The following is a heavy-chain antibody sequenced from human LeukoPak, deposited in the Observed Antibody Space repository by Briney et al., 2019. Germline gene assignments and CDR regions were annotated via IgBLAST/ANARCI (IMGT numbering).Heavy chain of an antibody. D-gene: IGHD3-3*01. CDR3: ARSQILRFLEWPPAFDY. Sequence: GGSLRLSCAASGFTFSSYWMSWVRQAPGKGLEWVSVIYSGGSTYYADSVKGRFTISRDNSKNTLYLQMNSLRAEDTAVYYCARSQILRFLEWPPAFDYWGQGTLVTVSS. V-gene: IGHV3-53*01. CDR2: IYSGGST. CDR1: GFTFSSYW. J-gene: IGHJ4*02.